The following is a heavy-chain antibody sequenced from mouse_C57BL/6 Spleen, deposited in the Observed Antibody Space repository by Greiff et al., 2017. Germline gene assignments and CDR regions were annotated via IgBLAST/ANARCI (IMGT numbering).Heavy chain of an antibody. J-gene: IGHJ2*01. Sequence: EVQVEQSEAGLVQPGSSMKLSCTASGFTFTDYYMAWVRQVPEKGLEWVANINYAGSSSDYLDSLKSRFSISIDNATNILYLQMSSLKSEDTATYYCARGGTTVDYWGQGTTLTVSS. CDR1: GFTFTDYY. V-gene: IGHV5-16*01. CDR3: ARGGTTVDY. D-gene: IGHD1-1*01. CDR2: INYAGSSS.